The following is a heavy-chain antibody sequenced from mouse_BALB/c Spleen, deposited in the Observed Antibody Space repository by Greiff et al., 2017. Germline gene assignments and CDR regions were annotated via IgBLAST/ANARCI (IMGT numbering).Heavy chain of an antibody. CDR3: TRGYRYDYYAMDY. J-gene: IGHJ4*01. CDR2: IRLKSNNYAT. D-gene: IGHD2-14*01. Sequence: EVQLVESGGGLVQPGGSMKLSCVASGFTFSNYWMNWVRQSPEKGLEWVAEIRLKSNNYATHYAESVKGRFTISRDDSKSSVYLQMNNLRAEDTGIYYCTRGYRYDYYAMDYWGQGTSVTVSS. CDR1: GFTFSNYW. V-gene: IGHV6-6*02.